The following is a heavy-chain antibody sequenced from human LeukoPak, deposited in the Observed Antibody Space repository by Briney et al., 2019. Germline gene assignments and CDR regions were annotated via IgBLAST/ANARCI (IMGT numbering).Heavy chain of an antibody. Sequence: ASVKVSCKASGYTFTNYAMHWVRQAPGQRLEWMGWINPNSGGTNYAQKFQGRVSMTSDTSISTGYMELSRLRSDDTAVYYCARGAYAGSGYYTFYVGYFDLWGRGTLVTVSS. V-gene: IGHV1-2*02. J-gene: IGHJ2*01. CDR2: INPNSGGT. CDR3: ARGAYAGSGYYTFYVGYFDL. CDR1: GYTFTNYA. D-gene: IGHD3-22*01.